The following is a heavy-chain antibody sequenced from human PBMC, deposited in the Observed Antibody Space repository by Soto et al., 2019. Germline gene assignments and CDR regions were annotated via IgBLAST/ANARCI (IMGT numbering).Heavy chain of an antibody. Sequence: SETLSLTCAVSGYSISSGYYWGWIRQPPGKGLEWIGSIYHSGSTYYNPSLKSRVTISVDTSKNQFSLKLRSVTAADMAVFYCARAPDKYYFDSWGQGTLVTVSS. CDR3: ARAPDKYYFDS. V-gene: IGHV4-38-2*01. J-gene: IGHJ4*02. CDR1: GYSISSGYY. CDR2: IYHSGST.